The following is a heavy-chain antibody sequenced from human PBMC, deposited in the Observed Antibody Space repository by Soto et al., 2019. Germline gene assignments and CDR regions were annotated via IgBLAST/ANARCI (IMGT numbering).Heavy chain of an antibody. Sequence: QVTLKESGPVLVKPTETLTLTCSVSGFSLSEARMGVSWIRQPPGKALEWLAHIFWNDERSYNTSLKSRLTISRDTSKSQVVLTMTNVDPVDTGTYFCARALREGLPIYYFDSWGQGTLVTVSS. CDR2: IFWNDER. J-gene: IGHJ4*02. CDR1: GFSLSEARMG. V-gene: IGHV2-26*01. D-gene: IGHD1-26*01. CDR3: ARALREGLPIYYFDS.